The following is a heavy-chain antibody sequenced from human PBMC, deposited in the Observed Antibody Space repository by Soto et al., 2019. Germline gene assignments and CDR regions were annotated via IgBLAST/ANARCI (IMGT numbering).Heavy chain of an antibody. J-gene: IGHJ6*02. CDR2: IYPGESDT. V-gene: IGHV5-51*01. CDR1: GYSFTNYW. CDR3: AASIFYYGMDV. Sequence: ECVKISCKCSGYSFTNYWIGWCREMPGKGPEWMGIIYPGESDTKYNPSFQGQVTISADKSITTTYLQWSSLKASDTAIYYCAASIFYYGMDVWGQGTTVTVSS.